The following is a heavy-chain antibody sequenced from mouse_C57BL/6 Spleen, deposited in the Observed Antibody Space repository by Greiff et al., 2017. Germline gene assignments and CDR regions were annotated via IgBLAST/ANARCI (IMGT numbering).Heavy chain of an antibody. CDR1: GFTFSDYG. Sequence: EVKLVESGGGLVKPGGSLKLSCAASGFTFSDYGMHWVRQAPEKGLEWVAYISSGSSTIYYADTVEGRFTISRDNAKNTLFLQMTSLRSEDTAMYYCARPIYYGNYEAMDDWGQGTSVTVSS. CDR3: ARPIYYGNYEAMDD. CDR2: ISSGSSTI. J-gene: IGHJ4*01. D-gene: IGHD2-1*01. V-gene: IGHV5-17*01.